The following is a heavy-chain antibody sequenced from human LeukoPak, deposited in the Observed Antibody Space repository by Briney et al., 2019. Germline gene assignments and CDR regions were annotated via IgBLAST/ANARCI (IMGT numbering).Heavy chain of an antibody. CDR2: ISGSGGST. CDR1: GFTFSSYA. Sequence: GGSLRLSCAASGFTFSSYAMSWVRQAPGKGLEWVSAISGSGGSTYYADSVKGRFTISRDNSKTKLYLQMYSLRAEDTAVYYCAKVSVTMIVVVTSDAFDIWGQGTMVTVSS. V-gene: IGHV3-23*01. D-gene: IGHD3-22*01. CDR3: AKVSVTMIVVVTSDAFDI. J-gene: IGHJ3*02.